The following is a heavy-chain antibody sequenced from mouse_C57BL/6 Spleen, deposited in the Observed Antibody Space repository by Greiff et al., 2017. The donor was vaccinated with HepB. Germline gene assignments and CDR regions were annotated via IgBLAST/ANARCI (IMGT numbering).Heavy chain of an antibody. CDR3: ARGYYYGSSFHWYFDV. CDR2: ISGGGGNT. V-gene: IGHV5-9*01. J-gene: IGHJ1*03. Sequence: EVKVEESGGGLVKPGGSLKLSCAASGFTFSSYTMSWVRQTPEKRLEWVATISGGGGNTYYPDSVKGRFTISRDNAKNTLYLQMSSLRSEDTALYYCARGYYYGSSFHWYFDVWGTGTTVTVSS. CDR1: GFTFSSYT. D-gene: IGHD1-1*01.